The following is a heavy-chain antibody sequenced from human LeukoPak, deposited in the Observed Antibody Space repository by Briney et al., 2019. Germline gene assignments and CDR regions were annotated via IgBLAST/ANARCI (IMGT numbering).Heavy chain of an antibody. V-gene: IGHV3-21*04. CDR3: AAPEGYYDILTGYHAFDY. J-gene: IGHJ4*02. CDR2: ISSSSSYI. Sequence: GGSLRLSCAASGFTFSSYSMNWVRQAPGKGLEWVSSISSSSSYIYYADSVKGRFTISRDNSKNTLYLQMNSLRAEDTAVYYCAAPEGYYDILTGYHAFDYWGQGTLVTVSS. D-gene: IGHD3-9*01. CDR1: GFTFSSYS.